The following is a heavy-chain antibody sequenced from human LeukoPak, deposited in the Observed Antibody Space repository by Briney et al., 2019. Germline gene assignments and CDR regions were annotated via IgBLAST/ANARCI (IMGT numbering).Heavy chain of an antibody. Sequence: PGGSLRLSCEASGFTFSSYWMNWVRQAPGKGLEWVANINQDGSEKYYVDSVKGRFIITRDNAKNSLYLQMNSLRADDTAVYYCVRAMDVWGQGTTVTVSS. V-gene: IGHV3-7*01. CDR1: GFTFSSYW. J-gene: IGHJ6*02. CDR3: VRAMDV. CDR2: INQDGSEK.